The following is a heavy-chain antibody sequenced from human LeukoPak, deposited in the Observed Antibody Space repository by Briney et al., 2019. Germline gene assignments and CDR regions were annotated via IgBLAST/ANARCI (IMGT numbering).Heavy chain of an antibody. Sequence: ASVKVSCKASGYTFTGYYTHWVRQAPGQGLEWMGWINPNSGGTNYAQKFQGRVTMTRDTSISTAYMELSRLRSDDTAVYYCARGPLEGISLSLYWGQGTLVTVSS. CDR1: GYTFTGYY. V-gene: IGHV1-2*02. D-gene: IGHD6-13*01. J-gene: IGHJ4*02. CDR3: ARGPLEGISLSLY. CDR2: INPNSGGT.